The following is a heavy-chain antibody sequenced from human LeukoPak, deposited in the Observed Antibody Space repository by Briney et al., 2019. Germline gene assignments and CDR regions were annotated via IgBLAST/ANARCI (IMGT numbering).Heavy chain of an antibody. V-gene: IGHV4-39*01. Sequence: SETLSLTCTVSGGSISSSSYYWGWIRQPPGKGLEWTGSIYYSGSTYYNPSLKSRVTISVDTSKNQFSLKLSSVTAADTAVYYCARRLGWITPGAPYFDLWGHGTLVTVSS. D-gene: IGHD5-12*01. CDR3: ARRLGWITPGAPYFDL. J-gene: IGHJ4*01. CDR2: IYYSGST. CDR1: GGSISSSSYY.